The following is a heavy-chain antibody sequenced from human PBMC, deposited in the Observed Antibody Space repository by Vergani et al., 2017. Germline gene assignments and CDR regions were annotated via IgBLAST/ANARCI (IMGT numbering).Heavy chain of an antibody. CDR3: ARGYYDSSGYHPYYYYYTDV. CDR1: GGTFSSYA. Sequence: QVQLVQSGAEVKKPGSSVKVSCKASGGTFSSYAISWVRQAPGQGLEWMGGIIPSFGTANYAQKFQGRVPVTADESTSTAYMEPSSLRAEDTAGYYCARGYYDSSGYHPYYYYYTDVWGKGTTVTVSS. D-gene: IGHD3-22*01. CDR2: IIPSFGTA. V-gene: IGHV1-69*01. J-gene: IGHJ6*03.